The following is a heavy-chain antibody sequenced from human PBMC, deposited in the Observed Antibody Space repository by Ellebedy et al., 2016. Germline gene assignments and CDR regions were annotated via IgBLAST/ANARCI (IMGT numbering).Heavy chain of an antibody. D-gene: IGHD1-26*01. CDR3: ATRNRVGATRGTFDY. V-gene: IGHV4-59*01. CDR2: IYYTGST. Sequence: SETLSLTCTVSGGSISNYYWSWIRQPPGKGLEWIGYIYYTGSTNYNPSLKSRVTISVDTSKNQFSLKLSSVTAADTAVYYCATRNRVGATRGTFDYWGQGTLATVSS. CDR1: GGSISNYY. J-gene: IGHJ4*02.